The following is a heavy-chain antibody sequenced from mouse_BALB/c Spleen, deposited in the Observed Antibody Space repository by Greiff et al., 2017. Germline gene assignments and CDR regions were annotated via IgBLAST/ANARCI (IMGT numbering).Heavy chain of an antibody. CDR2: ISYDGSN. V-gene: IGHV3-6*02. CDR3: ARDGGGYFDV. Sequence: EVQVVESGPGLVKPSQSLSLTCSVTGYSITSGYFWSGIRQFPGNILEWMGYISYDGSNNYNASLKNRISITRDKSKNQFFLKLNSVTTEDTATYYCARDGGGYFDVWGAGTTVTVSA. J-gene: IGHJ1*01. CDR1: GYSITSGYF.